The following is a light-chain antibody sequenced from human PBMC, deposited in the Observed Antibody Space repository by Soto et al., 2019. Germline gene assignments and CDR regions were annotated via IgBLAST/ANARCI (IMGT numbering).Light chain of an antibody. CDR2: DAS. CDR3: QQYYTWT. CDR1: QSVSTW. V-gene: IGKV1-5*01. Sequence: DIPMTQSTSTLSASVGDNVTVTCRASQSVSTWLAWYQQKPGKAPKLLIFDASSFEGGVPSRFSGSGSGTEFTLTISSLQPDDFATYYCQQYYTWTFGQGTKVEIK. J-gene: IGKJ1*01.